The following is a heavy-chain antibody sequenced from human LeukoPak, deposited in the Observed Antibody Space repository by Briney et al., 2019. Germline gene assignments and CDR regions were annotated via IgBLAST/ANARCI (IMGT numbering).Heavy chain of an antibody. V-gene: IGHV4-39*07. D-gene: IGHD6-13*01. Sequence: PSETLSLTCTVSGGSISSSSYYWGWIRQPPGKGLEWIGSIYYSGSTYYNPSLKSRVTISIDTSKNQFSLKLNSVTAADTALYYCARGSRVAVSGSRPFDPWGQGTLVTVSS. CDR1: GGSISSSSYY. J-gene: IGHJ5*02. CDR2: IYYSGST. CDR3: ARGSRVAVSGSRPFDP.